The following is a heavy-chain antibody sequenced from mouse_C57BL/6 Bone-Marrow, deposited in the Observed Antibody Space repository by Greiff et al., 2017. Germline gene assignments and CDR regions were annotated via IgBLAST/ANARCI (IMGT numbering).Heavy chain of an antibody. CDR1: GFTFSDYG. J-gene: IGHJ1*03. D-gene: IGHD2-4*01. CDR3: ARDYDYDWYFDV. CDR2: ISSGSSTF. Sequence: DVMLVESGGGLVKPGGSLKLSCAASGFTFSDYGMHWVRQAPEKGLEWVAYISSGSSTFSYADTVKGRFTSSSDNAKNTLFLQMTSLRSEDTAMYYCARDYDYDWYFDVWGTGTTVTVSS. V-gene: IGHV5-17*01.